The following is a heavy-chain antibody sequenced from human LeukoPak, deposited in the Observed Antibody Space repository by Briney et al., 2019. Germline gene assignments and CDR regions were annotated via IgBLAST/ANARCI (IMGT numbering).Heavy chain of an antibody. Sequence: PGGSLRLSCAASGFTSSRYWMSWVGEAPGKGLEWVAKIKKDGSEKYYVDSVKGRFTISRDKDKNSLDMKMNRLRDEETAVYYCARDNAGVSYAPNWFDPWGQGTLVTVSS. J-gene: IGHJ5*02. CDR1: GFTSSRYW. D-gene: IGHD1-26*01. CDR3: ARDNAGVSYAPNWFDP. V-gene: IGHV3-7*01. CDR2: IKKDGSEK.